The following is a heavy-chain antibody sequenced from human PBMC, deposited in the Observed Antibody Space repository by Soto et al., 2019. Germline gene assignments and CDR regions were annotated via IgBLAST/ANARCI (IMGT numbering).Heavy chain of an antibody. D-gene: IGHD6-19*01. CDR2: IFSNDEK. Sequence: QVTLKESGPVXXXPTXXXXXXXXXSGFSXXXXRMXXXXIRXPXXXXXXXXXHIFSNDEKSYSTSLKSRLTISKDTSKSQVVLTMTNMDPVDTATYYCARSSSAGYSSGWHEVGDYWGQGTLVTVSS. CDR1: GFSXXXXRMX. CDR3: ARSSSAGYSSGWHEVGDY. V-gene: IGHV2-26*01. J-gene: IGHJ4*02.